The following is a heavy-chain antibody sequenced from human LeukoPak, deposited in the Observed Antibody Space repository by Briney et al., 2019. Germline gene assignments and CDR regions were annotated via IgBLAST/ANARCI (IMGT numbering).Heavy chain of an antibody. V-gene: IGHV3-30-3*01. CDR3: ARDPCSGGSCYRNFDY. J-gene: IGHJ4*02. D-gene: IGHD2-15*01. CDR1: GFTFSSYA. CDR2: ISYDGSNK. Sequence: GGSLRLSCAASGFTFSSYAMHWVRQAPGKGLEWVAVISYDGSNKYYANSVKGRFTISRDNSKNTLYLQMNSLRAEDTAVYYCARDPCSGGSCYRNFDYWGQGTLVTVSS.